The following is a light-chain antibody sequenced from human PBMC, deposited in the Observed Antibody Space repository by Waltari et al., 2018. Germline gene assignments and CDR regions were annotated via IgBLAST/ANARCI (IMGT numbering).Light chain of an antibody. CDR3: SSYTSRSTVV. CDR1: SPDVGSYNR. CDR2: EVT. V-gene: IGLV2-18*02. J-gene: IGLJ3*02. Sequence: QSALTQPPSVSGSPGQSVTISCTGTSPDVGSYNRFSWYQQPPGTAPKLLIYEVTNRPSGVPHRFSGSKSGNTASLTISGLQAEDEADYYCSSYTSRSTVVFGGGTKLTVL.